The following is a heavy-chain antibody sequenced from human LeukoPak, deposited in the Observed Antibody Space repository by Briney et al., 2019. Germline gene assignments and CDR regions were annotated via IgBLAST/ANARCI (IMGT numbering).Heavy chain of an antibody. Sequence: GGSPRLSCAASGFTFSSYAMSWVRHAPGKGLEWVSTISGSGENTYYADSVKGRFTISRDNSKNTLYLQMYSLRVEDTAVYYCAKWGSGSYYKGSFDYWGQGTLVTVSS. D-gene: IGHD3-10*01. CDR1: GFTFSSYA. CDR2: ISGSGENT. CDR3: AKWGSGSYYKGSFDY. V-gene: IGHV3-23*01. J-gene: IGHJ4*02.